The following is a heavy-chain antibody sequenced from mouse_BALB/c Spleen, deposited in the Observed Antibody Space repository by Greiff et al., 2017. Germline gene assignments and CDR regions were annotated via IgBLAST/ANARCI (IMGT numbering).Heavy chain of an antibody. CDR2: ISSGGST. CDR3: ARGGVAVNAMDY. Sequence: EVKLQQSGGGLVKPGGSLKLSCAASGFTFSSYAMSWVRQTPEKRLEWVASISSGGSTYYPDSVKGRFTISRDNARNILYLQMSSLRSADTAMYYCARGGVAVNAMDYWGQGTSVTVSS. J-gene: IGHJ4*01. V-gene: IGHV5-6-5*01. D-gene: IGHD1-1*01. CDR1: GFTFSSYA.